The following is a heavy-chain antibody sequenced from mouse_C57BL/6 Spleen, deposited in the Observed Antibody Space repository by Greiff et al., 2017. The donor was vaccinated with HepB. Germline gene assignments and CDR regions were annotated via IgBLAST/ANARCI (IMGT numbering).Heavy chain of an antibody. CDR3: ARGSREDWYFDV. CDR1: GFTFSDYG. J-gene: IGHJ1*03. Sequence: EVKLMESGGGLVKPGGSLKLSCAASGFTFSDYGMHWVRQAPEKGLEWVAYISSGSSTIYYADTVKGRFTIARDNAKNTRFLQMTSLRSEDTAMYYCARGSREDWYFDVWGTGTTVTVSP. D-gene: IGHD1-1*01. CDR2: ISSGSSTI. V-gene: IGHV5-17*01.